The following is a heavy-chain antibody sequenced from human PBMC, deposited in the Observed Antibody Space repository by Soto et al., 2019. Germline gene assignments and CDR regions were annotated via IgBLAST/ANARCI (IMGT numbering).Heavy chain of an antibody. D-gene: IGHD6-19*01. Sequence: GGSLRLSCEVSGFTFSSNALSWVRQSPGQGLEWVAVISGTGVSSQYADSVKGRFTISRDNSKNTLTLQMNSLRAEDTAVYYCAKPRLVAGLIKYVDFASWGQGTLVTVSS. CDR3: AKPRLVAGLIKYVDFAS. CDR2: ISGTGVSS. CDR1: GFTFSSNA. J-gene: IGHJ4*02. V-gene: IGHV3-23*01.